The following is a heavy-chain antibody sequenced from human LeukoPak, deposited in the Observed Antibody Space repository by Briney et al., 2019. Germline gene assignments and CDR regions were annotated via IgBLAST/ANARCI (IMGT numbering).Heavy chain of an antibody. V-gene: IGHV1-69*01. Sequence: SVKVSCKASGGTFSSYAISWVRQAPGQGLEWMGGIIPIFGTANYAQKFQGRVTITADESTSTAYVELSSLRSEDTAVYYCASTGIQYMLYYFDYWGQGTLVTVSS. J-gene: IGHJ4*02. CDR2: IIPIFGTA. CDR1: GGTFSSYA. CDR3: ASTGIQYMLYYFDY. D-gene: IGHD2-8*01.